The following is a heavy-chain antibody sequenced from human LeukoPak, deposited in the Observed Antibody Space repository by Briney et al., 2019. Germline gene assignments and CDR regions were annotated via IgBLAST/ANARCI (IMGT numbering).Heavy chain of an antibody. D-gene: IGHD2-2*02. V-gene: IGHV3-48*03. CDR1: GFTFSSYE. Sequence: PGGSLRLSCAASGFTFSSYEMNWVRQAPGKGLEWVSYISSSGSTIYYADSVKGRFTISRDNAKNSLYLQMNSLRAEDTAVYYCARESRPGYCSSTSCYTRWFDPWGQGTLVTVSS. J-gene: IGHJ5*02. CDR2: ISSSGSTI. CDR3: ARESRPGYCSSTSCYTRWFDP.